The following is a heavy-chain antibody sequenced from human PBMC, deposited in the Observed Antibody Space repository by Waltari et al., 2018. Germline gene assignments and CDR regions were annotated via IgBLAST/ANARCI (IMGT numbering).Heavy chain of an antibody. J-gene: IGHJ6*02. D-gene: IGHD1-7*01. CDR1: GGSISSHY. CDR3: AGVKLELGYYYGMDV. CDR2: IYYSGST. Sequence: QVQLQESGPGLVKPSETLSLTCTVSGGSISSHYWSWIRQPPGKGLEWIGYIYYSGSTNYNPSLKSRVTISVDTSKNQFSLKLSSVTAADTAVYYCAGVKLELGYYYGMDVWGQGTTVTVSS. V-gene: IGHV4-59*11.